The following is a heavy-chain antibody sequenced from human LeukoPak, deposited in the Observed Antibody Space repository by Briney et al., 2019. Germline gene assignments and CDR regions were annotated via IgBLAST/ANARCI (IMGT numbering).Heavy chain of an antibody. V-gene: IGHV3-48*03. J-gene: IGHJ4*02. CDR2: ISSSGGTI. CDR3: ARTSTNYFDY. Sequence: GGSLRLSCAASGFTFSNYEMNWVRQAPGKGLEWVSYISSSGGTIYYADSVKGRFTISRDNAKHSLYLQINSLRAEDTVVYHCARTSTNYFDYWGQGTLVTVSS. CDR1: GFTFSNYE. D-gene: IGHD1-26*01.